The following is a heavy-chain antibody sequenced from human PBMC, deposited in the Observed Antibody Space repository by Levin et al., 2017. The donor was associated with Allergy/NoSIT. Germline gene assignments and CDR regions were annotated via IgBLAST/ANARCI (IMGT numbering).Heavy chain of an antibody. CDR3: ARGVTSNWFDP. J-gene: IGHJ5*02. Sequence: SQTLSLTCTVSGGSISSYYWSWIRQPPGKGLEWIGYIYYSGSTNYNPSLKSRVTISVDTSKNQFSLKLSSVTAADTAVYYCARGVTSNWFDPWGQGTLVTVSS. CDR2: IYYSGST. CDR1: GGSISSYY. V-gene: IGHV4-59*01. D-gene: IGHD2-21*02.